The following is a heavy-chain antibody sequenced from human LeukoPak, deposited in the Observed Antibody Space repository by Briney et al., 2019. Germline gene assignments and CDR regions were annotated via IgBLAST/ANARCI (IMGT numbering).Heavy chain of an antibody. D-gene: IGHD3/OR15-3a*01. CDR2: FDPEDGET. CDR1: GYTLTELS. J-gene: IGHJ6*02. V-gene: IGHV1-24*01. Sequence: ASVKVSCKVSGYTLTELSMHWVRQAPGKGLEWMGGFDPEDGETIYAQKFQGRVTMTEDTSTDTAYMELSSLRSEDTAVYYCATSLTHTNKRGLGDYYYYYGMDVWGQGTTVTVSS. CDR3: ATSLTHTNKRGLGDYYYYYGMDV.